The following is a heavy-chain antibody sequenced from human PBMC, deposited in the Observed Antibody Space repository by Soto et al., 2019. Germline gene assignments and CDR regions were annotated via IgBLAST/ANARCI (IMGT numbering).Heavy chain of an antibody. V-gene: IGHV3-9*01. D-gene: IGHD3-3*01. CDR3: AKAKYNDFWSGYSRFDY. Sequence: EVQLVESGGGMVQPGRSLRLSCAASGFSFDEYAIHWVRQAPGKGLEWVSGISWNSDSVAYADSVRGRFTISRDNAKKSLYRQMNSLRGEDTAFYYCAKAKYNDFWSGYSRFDYWGQGTLVTVSS. CDR1: GFSFDEYA. J-gene: IGHJ4*02. CDR2: ISWNSDSV.